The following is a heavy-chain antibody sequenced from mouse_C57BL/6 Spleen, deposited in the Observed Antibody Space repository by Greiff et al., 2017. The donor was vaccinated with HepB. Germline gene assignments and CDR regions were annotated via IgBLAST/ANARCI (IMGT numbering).Heavy chain of an antibody. Sequence: VQLQQSGAELVRPGASVKLSCTASGFNFTDYYMHWVKQRPEQGLEWIGMIDPEDGATKYAPKFQGKATMTADTSSNTAYLQLSSLTSEDTAVYYCTTRERFAYWGQGTLVTVSA. CDR1: GFNFTDYY. J-gene: IGHJ3*01. V-gene: IGHV14-1*01. CDR2: IDPEDGAT. CDR3: TTRERFAY.